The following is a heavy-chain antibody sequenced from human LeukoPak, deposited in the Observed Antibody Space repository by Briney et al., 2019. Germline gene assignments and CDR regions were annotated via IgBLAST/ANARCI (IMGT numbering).Heavy chain of an antibody. CDR1: GYTFTGYY. Sequence: ASVKVSCKPSGYTFTGYYMHWVRQAPGQGLEWMGWINPNSGGTNYAQKFQGRVTMTRDTSISTAYMELSRLRSDDTAVYYCARVQAVAGTVVPWFDPWGQGTLVTVSS. J-gene: IGHJ5*02. D-gene: IGHD6-19*01. V-gene: IGHV1-2*02. CDR3: ARVQAVAGTVVPWFDP. CDR2: INPNSGGT.